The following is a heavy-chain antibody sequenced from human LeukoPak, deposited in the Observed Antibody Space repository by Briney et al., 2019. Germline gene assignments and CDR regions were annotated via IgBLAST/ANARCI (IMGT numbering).Heavy chain of an antibody. CDR1: GFTFSSYA. V-gene: IGHV3-23*01. CDR3: AKDRVSNYYYDSSGYYYFDY. CDR2: ISGSGGST. D-gene: IGHD3-22*01. J-gene: IGHJ4*02. Sequence: TGGSLRLSCAASGFTFSSYAMSWVRQAPGKGLEWASAISGSGGSTYYADSVKGRFTISRDNSKNTLYLQMNSLRAEDTAVYYCAKDRVSNYYYDSSGYYYFDYWGQGTLVTVSS.